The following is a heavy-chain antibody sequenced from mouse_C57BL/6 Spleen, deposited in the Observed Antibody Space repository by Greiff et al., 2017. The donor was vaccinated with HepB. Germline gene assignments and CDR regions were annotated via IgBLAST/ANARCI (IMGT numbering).Heavy chain of an antibody. V-gene: IGHV1-15*01. J-gene: IGHJ3*01. D-gene: IGHD2-1*01. Sequence: QVQLQQSGAELVRPGASVTLSCKASGYTFTDYEMHWVKQTPVHGLEWIGAIDPETGGTAYNQKFKGKAILTADKSSSTAYMELRSLTSEDSAVYYCTREGPYGNYGAYWGQGTLVTVSA. CDR1: GYTFTDYE. CDR3: TREGPYGNYGAY. CDR2: IDPETGGT.